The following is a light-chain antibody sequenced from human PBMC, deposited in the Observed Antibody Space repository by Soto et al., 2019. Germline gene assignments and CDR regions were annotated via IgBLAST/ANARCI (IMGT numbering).Light chain of an antibody. CDR2: GAS. Sequence: EIVLTQSPGTLSLSPGEGATLSCRASQSVTSNYLAWYQQKPGQAPRLLIYGASNRATGIPDRFSGSGSETDFTLTISRLEPEDFAVYYCQQYSRSPRTFGQGTKVDIK. V-gene: IGKV3-20*01. J-gene: IGKJ1*01. CDR1: QSVTSNY. CDR3: QQYSRSPRT.